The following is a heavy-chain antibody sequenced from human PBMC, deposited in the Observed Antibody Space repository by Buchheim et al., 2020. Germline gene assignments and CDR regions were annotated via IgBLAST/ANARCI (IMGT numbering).Heavy chain of an antibody. Sequence: QVQLVESGGGVVQPGRSLRLSCAASGFTFSSYAMHWVRQAPGKGLEWVAVISYDGSNKYYADSVKGRFTISRDNSENTLYLQMNSLRAEDTAVYYCARDRGGGSYYYYYGMDVWGQGTT. V-gene: IGHV3-30*04. D-gene: IGHD1-26*01. J-gene: IGHJ6*02. CDR1: GFTFSSYA. CDR3: ARDRGGGSYYYYYGMDV. CDR2: ISYDGSNK.